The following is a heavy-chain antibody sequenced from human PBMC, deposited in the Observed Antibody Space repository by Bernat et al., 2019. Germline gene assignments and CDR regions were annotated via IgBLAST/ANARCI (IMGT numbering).Heavy chain of an antibody. D-gene: IGHD5-18*01. CDR3: ARIRGYSYGQIDY. CDR1: GFTFSSYG. Sequence: QVQRVESGGGVVQPGRSLRLSCAASGFTFSSYGMHWVRQAPGKGLEWVAVIWYDGSNKYYADSVKGRFTISRDNSKNTLYLQMNSLRAEDTAVYYCARIRGYSYGQIDYWGQGTLVTVSS. J-gene: IGHJ4*02. CDR2: IWYDGSNK. V-gene: IGHV3-33*01.